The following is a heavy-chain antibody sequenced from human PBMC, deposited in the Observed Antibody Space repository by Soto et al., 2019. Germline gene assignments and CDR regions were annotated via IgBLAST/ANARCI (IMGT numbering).Heavy chain of an antibody. J-gene: IGHJ4*02. CDR3: ARERGSSSLDY. V-gene: IGHV3-7*03. D-gene: IGHD6-6*01. CDR2: IKQDGSEE. CDR1: GFTFSSYW. Sequence: PGWSLRLSCAASGFTFSSYWMSLVRQAPGKGLEWVANIKQDGSEEYYVDSVKGRFTISRDNAKNSLYLQMNSLRAEDTAVYYCARERGSSSLDYWGEGTLVTVSS.